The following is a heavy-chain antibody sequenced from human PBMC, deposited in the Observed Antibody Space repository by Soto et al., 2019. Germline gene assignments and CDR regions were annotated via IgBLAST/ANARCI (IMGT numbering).Heavy chain of an antibody. CDR3: ARGFWPFSARLFIYFDY. CDR1: GGSFSGYY. J-gene: IGHJ4*02. D-gene: IGHD3-22*01. V-gene: IGHV4-34*01. CDR2: INHSGST. Sequence: SETLSLTCAVYGGSFSGYYWSWIRQPPGKGLEWIGEINHSGSTNYNPSLKSRVTISVDTSKNQFSLKLSSVTAADTAVYYCARGFWPFSARLFIYFDYWGQGTLVTVSS.